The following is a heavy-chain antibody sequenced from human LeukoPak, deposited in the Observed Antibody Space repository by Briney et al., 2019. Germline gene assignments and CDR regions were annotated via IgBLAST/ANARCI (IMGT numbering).Heavy chain of an antibody. V-gene: IGHV3-23*01. CDR3: ARAPPYYDFWSGYNYFDY. D-gene: IGHD3-3*01. J-gene: IGHJ4*02. CDR1: GFTFSSYG. CDR2: ISGSGGST. Sequence: GGSLRLSCAASGFTFSSYGMSWVRQAPGKGLEWVSAISGSGGSTYYADSVKGRFTISRDNSKNTLYLQMNSLRAEDTALYYCARAPPYYDFWSGYNYFDYWGQGTLVTVSS.